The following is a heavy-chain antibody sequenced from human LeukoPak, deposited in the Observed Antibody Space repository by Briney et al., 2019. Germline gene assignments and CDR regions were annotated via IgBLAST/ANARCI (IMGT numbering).Heavy chain of an antibody. CDR2: IYTSGST. V-gene: IGHV4-61*02. CDR3: ASQDIVVVPAAPFDY. Sequence: SETPSLTCTVSGGSISSGSYYWSWIRQPAGKGLEWIGRIYTSGSTNYNPSLKSRVTISVDTSKNQFSLKLSSVTAADTAVYYCASQDIVVVPAAPFDYWGQGTLVTVSS. J-gene: IGHJ4*02. D-gene: IGHD2-2*01. CDR1: GGSISSGSYY.